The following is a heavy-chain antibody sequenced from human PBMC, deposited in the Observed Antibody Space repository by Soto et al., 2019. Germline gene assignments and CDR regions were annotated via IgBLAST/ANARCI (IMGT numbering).Heavy chain of an antibody. V-gene: IGHV4-31*03. Sequence: QVQLQESGPGLVKPSQTLSLTCTVSGGSISSGGYYWSWIRQHPGKGLEWIGYIYYSGSTYYNPSLQTRDTITVDTSKNQLSLKLASLTAADTPSYYCARGQNVYMRAAARTMDYWGQGTLVTVSS. D-gene: IGHD6-13*01. CDR3: ARGQNVYMRAAARTMDY. CDR2: IYYSGST. CDR1: GGSISSGGYY. J-gene: IGHJ4*02.